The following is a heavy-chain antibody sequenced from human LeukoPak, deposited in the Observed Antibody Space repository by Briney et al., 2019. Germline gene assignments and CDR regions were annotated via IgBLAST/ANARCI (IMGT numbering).Heavy chain of an antibody. D-gene: IGHD6-13*01. V-gene: IGHV1-69*13. Sequence: SVKVSFKASGGTFSSYAISWVRQAPGQGLEWMGGIIPIFGTANYAQKFQGRVTITADESTSTAYMALSSLRSEDTAVYYCARDLYSSCWYWFDPWGQGTLVTVSS. J-gene: IGHJ5*02. CDR3: ARDLYSSCWYWFDP. CDR2: IIPIFGTA. CDR1: GGTFSSYA.